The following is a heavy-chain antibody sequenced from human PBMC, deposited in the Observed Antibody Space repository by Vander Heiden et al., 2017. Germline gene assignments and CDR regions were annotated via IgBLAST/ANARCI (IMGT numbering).Heavy chain of an antibody. J-gene: IGHJ6*02. Sequence: QVQLVQPGAEVKKPGASVKVSCKASGYTFTGYYTHGVRQAPGQGLECMGWIKPNSGGTNYAQKFQGRVTMTRDTSISTAYMELSRLRSDDTAVYYCARDRVVVVPAAISYYYGMDVWGQGTTVTVSS. CDR2: IKPNSGGT. CDR3: ARDRVVVVPAAISYYYGMDV. V-gene: IGHV1-2*02. CDR1: GYTFTGYY. D-gene: IGHD2-2*02.